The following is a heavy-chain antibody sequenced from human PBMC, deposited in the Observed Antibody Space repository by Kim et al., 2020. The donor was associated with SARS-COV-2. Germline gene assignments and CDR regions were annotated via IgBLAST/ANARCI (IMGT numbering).Heavy chain of an antibody. Sequence: ASVKVSCKASGYTFTSYDINWVRQATGQGLEWMGWMNPNSGNTGYAQKFQVRVTMTRNTSISTAYMELSSLRSEDTAVYYCARGISSSWWEGYYYYGMDVWGQGTTVTVSS. CDR3: ARGISSSWWEGYYYYGMDV. V-gene: IGHV1-8*01. D-gene: IGHD6-13*01. J-gene: IGHJ6*02. CDR1: GYTFTSYD. CDR2: MNPNSGNT.